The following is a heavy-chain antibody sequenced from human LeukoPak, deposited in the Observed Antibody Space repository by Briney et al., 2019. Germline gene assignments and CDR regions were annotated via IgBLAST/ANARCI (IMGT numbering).Heavy chain of an antibody. CDR3: ARGPYGSSGTPDAFDI. CDR1: GFTFSSYA. Sequence: GGSLRLSCAASGFTFSSYALNWVRLTPGKGLEWVSGISGSGGTTYYADSVKGRFTISRDNSKNTLYLQMNSLRAEDTAVYYCARGPYGSSGTPDAFDIWGQGTMVTVSS. D-gene: IGHD3-10*01. J-gene: IGHJ3*02. V-gene: IGHV3-23*01. CDR2: ISGSGGTT.